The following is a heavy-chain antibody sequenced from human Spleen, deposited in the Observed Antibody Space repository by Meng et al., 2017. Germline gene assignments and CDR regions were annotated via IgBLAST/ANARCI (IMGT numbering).Heavy chain of an antibody. CDR3: ARGLGYCSRTSCPYYFDY. J-gene: IGHJ4*02. D-gene: IGHD2-2*01. Sequence: QVQLVESGGGVVQPGRSLRLSCAASGFTLSLYGMNWVRQAPGKGLEWVAVTSSDGSKKHYADSVKDRFTVSRDDSKNTLYLQMNSLRLEDSAIYYCARGLGYCSRTSCPYYFDYWGQGTLVTVSS. CDR1: GFTLSLYG. CDR2: TSSDGSKK. V-gene: IGHV3-30*03.